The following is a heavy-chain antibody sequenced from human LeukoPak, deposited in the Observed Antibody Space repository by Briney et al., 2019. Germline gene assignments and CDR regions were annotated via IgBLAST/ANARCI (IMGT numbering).Heavy chain of an antibody. CDR3: ARAPLYCSGGSCYDY. J-gene: IGHJ4*02. D-gene: IGHD2-15*01. CDR2: INPNSGGT. V-gene: IGHV1-2*06. Sequence: GASVKVSCKASGYTFTGYYMHWVRQAPGQGLEWMGRINPNSGGTNYAQKFQGRVTMTRDTSISTAYMELSRLRSDDTAVYYCARAPLYCSGGSCYDYWGQGTLVTVSS. CDR1: GYTFTGYY.